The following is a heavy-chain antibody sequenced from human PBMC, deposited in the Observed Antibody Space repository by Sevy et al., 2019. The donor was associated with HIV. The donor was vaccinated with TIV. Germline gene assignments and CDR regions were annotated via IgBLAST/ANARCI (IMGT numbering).Heavy chain of an antibody. CDR2: IPYDGTNQ. D-gene: IGHD1-26*01. Sequence: GGSLRLSSAASGISFNNYGMHWVRRAPGKGLEWLAVIPYDGTNQYYADSVKGRFTISRDDSNNTLYLHMNSLRVEDTAVYYCAQVGGSKWELFEFYAMHVWGQGTTVTVSS. J-gene: IGHJ6*02. CDR1: GISFNNYG. V-gene: IGHV3-30*18. CDR3: AQVGGSKWELFEFYAMHV.